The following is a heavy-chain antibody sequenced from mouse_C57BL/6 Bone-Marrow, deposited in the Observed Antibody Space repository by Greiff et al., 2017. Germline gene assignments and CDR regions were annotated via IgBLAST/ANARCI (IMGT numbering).Heavy chain of an antibody. CDR3: TYYYAMDY. CDR1: GYTFTDYW. V-gene: IGHV1-64*01. CDR2: IHPNSGST. J-gene: IGHJ4*01. Sequence: QVQLQQSGAELVKPGASVKLSCKASGYTFTDYWMHWVKQRPGQGLEWIGMIHPNSGSTNYNEKFKGKATLTVDKSSSTAYMQLSSLTSEDSAVYYCTYYYAMDYWGQGTSVTVSS.